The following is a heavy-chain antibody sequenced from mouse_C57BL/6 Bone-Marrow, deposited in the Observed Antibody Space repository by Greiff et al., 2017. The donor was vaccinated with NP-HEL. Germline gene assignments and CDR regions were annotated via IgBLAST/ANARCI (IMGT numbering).Heavy chain of an antibody. D-gene: IGHD2-1*01. CDR3: ARERIYYGNYKNYFDY. CDR1: GFTFSDYG. V-gene: IGHV5-17*01. CDR2: ISSGSSTI. J-gene: IGHJ2*01. Sequence: DVKLVESGGGLVKPGGSLKLSCAASGFTFSDYGMHWVRQAPEKGLEWVAYISSGSSTIYYADTVKGRFTISRDNAKNTLFLQMTSLRSEDTAMYYCARERIYYGNYKNYFDYWGQGTTLTVSS.